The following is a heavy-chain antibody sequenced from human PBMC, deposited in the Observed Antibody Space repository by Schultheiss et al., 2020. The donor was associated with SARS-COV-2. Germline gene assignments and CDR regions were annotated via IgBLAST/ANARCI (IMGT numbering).Heavy chain of an antibody. CDR3: ARLGRMVRGVIDY. V-gene: IGHV4-39*07. D-gene: IGHD3-10*01. CDR1: GGSISSSSYY. CDR2: IYTSGST. J-gene: IGHJ4*02. Sequence: SETLSLTCTVSGGSISSSSYYWGWIRQPPGKGLEWIGSIYTSGSTNYNPSLKSRVTMSVDTSKNQFSLKLSSVTAADTAVYYCARLGRMVRGVIDYWGQGTLVTVSS.